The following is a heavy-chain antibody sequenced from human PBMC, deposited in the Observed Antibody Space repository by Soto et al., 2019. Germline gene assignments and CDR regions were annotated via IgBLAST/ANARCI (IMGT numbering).Heavy chain of an antibody. V-gene: IGHV4-4*07. D-gene: IGHD2-15*01. CDR3: ARASVGPPGGGSWTMPFDS. J-gene: IGHJ4*02. CDR2: MYTGGST. Sequence: QVQLQESGPGLVKPSETLTLTCKVSSGSVSNYYWSWIRQPAGKGLEWIGRMYTGGSTNYNPSLKSRVTMSVDTYKNKFSLRLTSVTAADTAVYYCARASVGPPGGGSWTMPFDSWGRGTMVTVSS. CDR1: SGSVSNYY.